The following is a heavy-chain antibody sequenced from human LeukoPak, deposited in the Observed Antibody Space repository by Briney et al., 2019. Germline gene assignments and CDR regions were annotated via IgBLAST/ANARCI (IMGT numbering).Heavy chain of an antibody. D-gene: IGHD6-19*01. CDR3: ARGGGIAVAGD. V-gene: IGHV4-4*09. CDR1: GASVSGNY. Sequence: SETPSLTCAVSGASVSGNYWSWIRQSPERGLEWIGHLLDDGVTDYNPSLKSRVTILSDTSKNQFSLKLSSVTAADTAVYYCARGGGIAVAGDWGQGTLV. CDR2: LLDDGVT. J-gene: IGHJ4*02.